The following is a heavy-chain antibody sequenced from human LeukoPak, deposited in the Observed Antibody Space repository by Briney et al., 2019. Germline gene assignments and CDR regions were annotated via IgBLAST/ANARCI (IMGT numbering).Heavy chain of an antibody. V-gene: IGHV4-30-4*07. Sequence: PSETLSLTCAVSGGSISSGGYSWSWIRQPPGKGLEWIGYIYYSGSTYYNPSLKSRVTISVDTSKNQFSLKLSSVTAADTGVYYCANLSPDVGFGELIGYWGEGTLVTVSS. CDR1: GGSISSGGYS. CDR2: IYYSGST. J-gene: IGHJ4*02. D-gene: IGHD3-10*01. CDR3: ANLSPDVGFGELIGY.